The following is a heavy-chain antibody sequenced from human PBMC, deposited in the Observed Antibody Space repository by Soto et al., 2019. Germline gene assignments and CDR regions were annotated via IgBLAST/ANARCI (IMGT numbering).Heavy chain of an antibody. Sequence: GASVKVSCKASGYTFTNYGLTWVRQAPGQGLEWMGWTSAYNGYTNYAQNFQDRVTMTTDTSTSTAYMELRNLVSDDTAVYYCARAPLPNCSGGTCYPWWFDPWGQGTLVTVSS. CDR2: TSAYNGYT. V-gene: IGHV1-18*01. D-gene: IGHD2-15*01. CDR1: GYTFTNYG. J-gene: IGHJ5*02. CDR3: ARAPLPNCSGGTCYPWWFDP.